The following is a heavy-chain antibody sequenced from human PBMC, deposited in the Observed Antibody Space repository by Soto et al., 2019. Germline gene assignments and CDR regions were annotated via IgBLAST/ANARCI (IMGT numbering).Heavy chain of an antibody. J-gene: IGHJ5*02. CDR2: IYATGTT. CDR3: VRDGTKTLRDWFDP. V-gene: IGHV4-4*07. Sequence: ETLSLTCTVSGASISGFYWSWIRKYAGKGLEWIGRIYATGTTDYNPSLKSRVMMSVDTSKKQFSLKLRSVTAADTAVYYCVRDGTKTLRDWFDPWGQGISVTVSS. D-gene: IGHD1-1*01. CDR1: GASISGFY.